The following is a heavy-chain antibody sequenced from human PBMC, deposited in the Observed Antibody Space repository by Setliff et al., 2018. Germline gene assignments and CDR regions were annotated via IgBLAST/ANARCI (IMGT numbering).Heavy chain of an antibody. J-gene: IGHJ4*02. CDR3: ARTGTYRYFDY. CDR1: GGSISSSDFY. D-gene: IGHD1-1*01. Sequence: SETLSITCTVSGGSISSSDFYWGWIRQPPGKGLEWIGSIYYSGTTYYNPSLKSPVTISIDTSKNQFSLKLSSVTAADTAVYYCARTGTYRYFDYWGQGTQVTVSS. V-gene: IGHV4-39*01. CDR2: IYYSGTT.